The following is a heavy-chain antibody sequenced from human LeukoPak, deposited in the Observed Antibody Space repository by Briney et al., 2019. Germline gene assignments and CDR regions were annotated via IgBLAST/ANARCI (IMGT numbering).Heavy chain of an antibody. V-gene: IGHV1-69*04. Sequence: ASVKVSCKASGGTFSSYAISWVRQAPGQGLEWMGRIIPILGITNYAQKFQGRVTITADKSTSTAYMELSSLRSEDTAVYYCARDPDYGSWFDPWGQGTPVTVSS. CDR1: GGTFSSYA. D-gene: IGHD4-17*01. CDR2: IIPILGIT. J-gene: IGHJ5*02. CDR3: ARDPDYGSWFDP.